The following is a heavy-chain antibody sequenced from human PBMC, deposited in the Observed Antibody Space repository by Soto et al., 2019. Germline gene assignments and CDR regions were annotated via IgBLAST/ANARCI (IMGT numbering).Heavy chain of an antibody. Sequence: PSETLSLACTVSGGSISSGGYYWSWIREQPGKGLEWIGYIYYSGSTYYNPSLKSRVTISVDTSKNQSSLKLSSVTAADTAVYYCARDRRGYYDFWSGYYYYGMDVWGQGTTVTVSS. CDR3: ARDRRGYYDFWSGYYYYGMDV. J-gene: IGHJ6*02. V-gene: IGHV4-31*03. CDR1: GGSISSGGYY. D-gene: IGHD3-3*01. CDR2: IYYSGST.